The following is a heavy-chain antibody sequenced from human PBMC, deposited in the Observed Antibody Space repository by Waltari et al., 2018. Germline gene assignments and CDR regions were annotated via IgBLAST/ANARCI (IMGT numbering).Heavy chain of an antibody. Sequence: QVQLQESGPGLVKPSETLSLTCAVSGYSISSGYYWGWIRQPPGKGLEWIGSIYHSGSTNYNPSLKSRVTISVDTSKNQFSLKLSSVTAADTAVYYCALCGGSSGWYDYYYMDVWGKGTTVTVSS. CDR1: GYSISSGYY. J-gene: IGHJ6*03. CDR3: ALCGGSSGWYDYYYMDV. D-gene: IGHD6-19*01. CDR2: IYHSGST. V-gene: IGHV4-38-2*01.